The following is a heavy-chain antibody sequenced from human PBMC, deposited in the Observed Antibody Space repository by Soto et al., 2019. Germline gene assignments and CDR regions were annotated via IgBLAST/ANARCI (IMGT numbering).Heavy chain of an antibody. J-gene: IGHJ6*02. V-gene: IGHV3-30*18. CDR1: GFTFSSYG. Sequence: QVPLVESGGGVVQPGRSLRLSCAASGFTFSSYGMHWVRQAPGKGLEWVAVISYDGSNKYYADSVKGRFTISRDNSKNTLYLQMTSLRAEDTAVYYCAKDLLRPGRAYGMDVWGQGTTVTVSS. CDR3: AKDLLRPGRAYGMDV. D-gene: IGHD6-25*01. CDR2: ISYDGSNK.